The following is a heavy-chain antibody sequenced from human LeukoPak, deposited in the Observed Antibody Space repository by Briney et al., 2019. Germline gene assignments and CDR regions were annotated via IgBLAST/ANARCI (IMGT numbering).Heavy chain of an antibody. J-gene: IGHJ4*02. CDR3: ARDTRVGATPYFDH. CDR1: GFTFSSYA. CDR2: ISYDGSNK. Sequence: GGSLRLSCAASGFTFSSYAMHWVRQAPGKGLEWVAVISYDGSNKYYADSVKGRFTISRDNSKNTLYLQVNSLRTEDTAVYSCARDTRVGATPYFDHWGQGTLVTVSS. V-gene: IGHV3-30-3*01. D-gene: IGHD1-26*01.